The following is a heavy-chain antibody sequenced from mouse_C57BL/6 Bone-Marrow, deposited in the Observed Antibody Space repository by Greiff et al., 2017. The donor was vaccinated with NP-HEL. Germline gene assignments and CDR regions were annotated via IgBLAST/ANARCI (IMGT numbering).Heavy chain of an antibody. D-gene: IGHD1-1*01. CDR1: GYTFTSYW. V-gene: IGHV1-59*01. CDR2: IDPSDSYT. J-gene: IGHJ3*01. CDR3: ASRSYYGSSSWFAY. Sequence: QVHVKQPGAELVRPGTSVKLSCKASGYTFTSYWMHWVKQRPGQGLEWIGVIDPSDSYTNYNQKFKGKATLTVDTSSSTAYMQLSSLTSEDSAVYYCASRSYYGSSSWFAYWGQGTLVTVSA.